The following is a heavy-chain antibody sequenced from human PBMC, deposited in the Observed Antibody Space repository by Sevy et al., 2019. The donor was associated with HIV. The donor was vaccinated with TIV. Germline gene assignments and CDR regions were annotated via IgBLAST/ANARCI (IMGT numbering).Heavy chain of an antibody. CDR1: GGSISSTGFS. V-gene: IGHV4-39*01. J-gene: IGHJ4*02. CDR3: ARMAQLSFLGREY. CDR2: IFYSGNN. Sequence: SETLSLTCTVSGGSISSTGFSWGWIRQPPGKGLEWIGNIFYSGNNHSKPSLKGRLTMSVDTSKNQFSLKLSSVTAADTAVYYCARMAQLSFLGREYWGQGTLVTVSS. D-gene: IGHD5-18*01.